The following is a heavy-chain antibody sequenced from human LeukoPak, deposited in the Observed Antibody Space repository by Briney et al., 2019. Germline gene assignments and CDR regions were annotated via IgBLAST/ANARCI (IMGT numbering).Heavy chain of an antibody. D-gene: IGHD1-26*01. CDR1: GFTFSSYA. CDR3: TRGGNYQHFDY. V-gene: IGHV3-49*04. CDR2: IRRKPYGGTT. J-gene: IGHJ4*02. Sequence: GGSLRLSCAASGFTFSSYAMSWVRQAPGKGLEWVGFIRRKPYGGTTEYAASVKGRFTISRDDSKSIAYLQMNSLKIEDTAVYYCTRGGNYQHFDYWGQGTLVTVSS.